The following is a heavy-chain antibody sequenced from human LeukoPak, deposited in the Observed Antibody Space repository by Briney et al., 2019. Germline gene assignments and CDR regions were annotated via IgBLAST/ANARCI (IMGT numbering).Heavy chain of an antibody. CDR2: IIPIFGTA. V-gene: IGHV1-69*13. J-gene: IGHJ3*02. CDR3: AKKPLSLDAFDI. CDR1: VGTFSSYA. Sequence: ASVKVSCKASVGTFSSYAISWVRQAPGQGLEWMGGIIPIFGTANYAQKFQGRVTITADESTSTAYMELSSLRSEDTAVYYCAKKPLSLDAFDIWGQGTMVTVSS. D-gene: IGHD3-16*02.